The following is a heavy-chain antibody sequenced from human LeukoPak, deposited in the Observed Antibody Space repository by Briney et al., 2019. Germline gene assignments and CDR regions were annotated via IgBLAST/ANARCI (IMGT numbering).Heavy chain of an antibody. D-gene: IGHD6-19*01. CDR1: RFTLSNYW. V-gene: IGHV3-7*01. CDR2: IKQDGSET. J-gene: IGHJ4*02. Sequence: GGSLRLSCAASRFTLSNYWMSWVRQAPGKGLDWVANIKQDGSETYYVDSVKGRFTISRDNAKNSLSLQMNSLRAEDTAVYYCARQRGSGCLDYWGQGTLVTVSS. CDR3: ARQRGSGCLDY.